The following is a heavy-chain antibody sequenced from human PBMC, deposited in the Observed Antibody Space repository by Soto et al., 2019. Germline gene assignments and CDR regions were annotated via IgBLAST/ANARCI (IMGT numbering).Heavy chain of an antibody. CDR1: GFTFSSYA. J-gene: IGHJ3*02. CDR2: ISSNGGGT. Sequence: GGSLRLSCSASGFTFSSYAMHWVRQAPGKGLEYVSAISSNGGGTYYADSVKGRFTISRDNSKNTLYLQMSSLRAEDTAVYYCVKGPGGEKAFDIWGQGTMVTVSS. CDR3: VKGPGGEKAFDI. V-gene: IGHV3-64D*09. D-gene: IGHD3-16*01.